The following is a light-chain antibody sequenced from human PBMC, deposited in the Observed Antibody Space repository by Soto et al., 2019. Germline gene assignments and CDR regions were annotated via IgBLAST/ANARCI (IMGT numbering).Light chain of an antibody. CDR3: QQYNNWPPVP. CDR1: ESVSNN. CDR2: GAS. J-gene: IGKJ2*01. Sequence: EIVMTQSPATLSVSPGERATLSCRASESVSNNLAWYQQKPGQTPRLLIYGASTRATGIPVRFSGSGSGTEFSLTISSLQSEDFAVYYCQQYNNWPPVPFGQGTKLEIK. V-gene: IGKV3-15*01.